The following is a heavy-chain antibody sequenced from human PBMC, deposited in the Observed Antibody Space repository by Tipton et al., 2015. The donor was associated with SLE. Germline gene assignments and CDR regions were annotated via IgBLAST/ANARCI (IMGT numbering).Heavy chain of an antibody. Sequence: TLSLTCTVSGGSISSYYWSWIRQPPGKGLEWIGNIYYRGTTNYNPSLKSRVTISVDTSKNQFSLKLNSVTAADTAVYYCARGELYSGASLYYFEYWGQGTLVTVSS. V-gene: IGHV4-59*01. D-gene: IGHD1-7*01. CDR3: ARGELYSGASLYYFEY. CDR1: GGSISSYY. J-gene: IGHJ4*02. CDR2: IYYRGTT.